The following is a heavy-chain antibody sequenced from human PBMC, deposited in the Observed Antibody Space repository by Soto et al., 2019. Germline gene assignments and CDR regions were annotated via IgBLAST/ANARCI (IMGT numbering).Heavy chain of an antibody. V-gene: IGHV4-39*01. Sequence: SETLSLTCTVSGGSISSSSYYWGWIRQPPGKGLEWIGSIYYSGSTYYNPSLKSRVTISVDTSKNQFSLKLSSVTAADTAVYYCASLRDYGGKTFYYYYGMDVWGQGTTVTVSS. CDR3: ASLRDYGGKTFYYYYGMDV. J-gene: IGHJ6*02. CDR2: IYYSGST. CDR1: GGSISSSSYY. D-gene: IGHD4-17*01.